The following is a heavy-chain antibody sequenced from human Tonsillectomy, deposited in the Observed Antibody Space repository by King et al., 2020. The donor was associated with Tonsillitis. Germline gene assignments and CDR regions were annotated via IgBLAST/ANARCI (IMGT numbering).Heavy chain of an antibody. CDR3: ARESPGTRAFDI. J-gene: IGHJ3*02. Sequence: VQLQQWGAGLLKPSETLSLTCAVYVGSFSGYYWSWIRQPPGKGLEWIGEINHSGSTNYNPSLNSRVTISVDTSKNQFSLKLSAVTAADTAVYYCARESPGTRAFDIWGQGTMVTVSS. CDR2: INHSGST. D-gene: IGHD1-26*01. CDR1: VGSFSGYY. V-gene: IGHV4-34*01.